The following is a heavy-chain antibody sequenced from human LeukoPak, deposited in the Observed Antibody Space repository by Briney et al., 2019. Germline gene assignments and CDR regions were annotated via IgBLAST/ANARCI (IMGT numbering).Heavy chain of an antibody. Sequence: ASVKVSCKASGYTFTNYHINWVRQATGQGLEWMGWMNPNSGNTGYAQKFQGRVTFTRDTSVSTAYMELNSLTSEDTAVYYCARMYYYDTSGNPNWFDPWGQGTQVTVSS. J-gene: IGHJ5*02. D-gene: IGHD3-22*01. CDR2: MNPNSGNT. V-gene: IGHV1-8*03. CDR3: ARMYYYDTSGNPNWFDP. CDR1: GYTFTNYH.